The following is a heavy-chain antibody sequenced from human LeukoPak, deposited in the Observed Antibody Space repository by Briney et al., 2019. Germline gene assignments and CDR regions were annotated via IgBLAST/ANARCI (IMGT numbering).Heavy chain of an antibody. V-gene: IGHV4-34*01. Sequence: SETLSLTCAVYGGSFSGYYWSWIRQPPGKGLEWLGEINHSGSTNYNPSLKSRVTISVDTSKNQFSLKLSSVTAADTAVYYCARATYDYVWGRGYYFDYWGQGTLVTVSS. D-gene: IGHD3-16*01. CDR2: INHSGST. J-gene: IGHJ4*02. CDR1: GGSFSGYY. CDR3: ARATYDYVWGRGYYFDY.